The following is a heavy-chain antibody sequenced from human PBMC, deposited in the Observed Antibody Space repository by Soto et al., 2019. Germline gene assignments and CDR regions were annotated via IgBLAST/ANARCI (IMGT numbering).Heavy chain of an antibody. CDR3: ATDLLGRGGMDV. CDR1: GYTLTELS. D-gene: IGHD1-26*01. V-gene: IGHV1-24*01. Sequence: ASVKVSFKVSGYTLTELSMHWVRQAPGKGLEWMGGFDPEDGETIYAQKFQGRVTMTEDTSTDTAYMELSSLRSEDTAVYYCATDLLGRGGMDVWGQGTTVTVSS. J-gene: IGHJ6*02. CDR2: FDPEDGET.